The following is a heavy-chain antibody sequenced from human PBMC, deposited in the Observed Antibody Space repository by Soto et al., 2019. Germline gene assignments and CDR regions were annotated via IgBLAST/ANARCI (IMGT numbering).Heavy chain of an antibody. CDR1: GGAFGRYS. CDR3: GRGDEMTAVTIFEY. D-gene: IGHD4-17*01. J-gene: IGHJ4*02. V-gene: IGHV1-69*01. CDR2: VIPVFNTS. Sequence: QVQLEQSGPEVKRPGTSVKVSCKASGGAFGRYSVSWVRQAPGQGLEWIGGVIPVFNTSNYSLKFQGRVAIFADLSTRSVFMELRSLRSEDTALYYCGRGDEMTAVTIFEYWGQGTLVTVSS.